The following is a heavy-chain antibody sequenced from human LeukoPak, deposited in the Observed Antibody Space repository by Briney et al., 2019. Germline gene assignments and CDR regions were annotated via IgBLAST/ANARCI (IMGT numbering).Heavy chain of an antibody. J-gene: IGHJ6*03. Sequence: KPSETLSLTCTVSGGSISSYYWSWIRQPPGKGLEWIGYIYYSGSTNYNPSLKSRVTISVDTSKNQFSLKLSSVTAADTAVYYCARRARSSGWYYCYYMDVWGKGTTVTVSS. CDR2: IYYSGST. CDR3: ARRARSSGWYYCYYMDV. V-gene: IGHV4-59*08. CDR1: GGSISSYY. D-gene: IGHD6-19*01.